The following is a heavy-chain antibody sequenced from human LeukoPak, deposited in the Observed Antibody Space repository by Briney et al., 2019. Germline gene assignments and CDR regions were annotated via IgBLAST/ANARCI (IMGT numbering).Heavy chain of an antibody. CDR1: GYTFTGYY. V-gene: IGHV1-2*02. D-gene: IGHD6-13*01. J-gene: IGHJ4*02. CDR3: AREYRAAAGPLDY. CDR2: INPNSGGT. Sequence: ASVKVSCKASGYTFTGYYMHWVRQAPGQGLEWMGWINPNSGGTNYAQKFQGRVTMTRDTSISTAYMELSRLRSDDTAVYYCAREYRAAAGPLDYWGQGTLVTVSS.